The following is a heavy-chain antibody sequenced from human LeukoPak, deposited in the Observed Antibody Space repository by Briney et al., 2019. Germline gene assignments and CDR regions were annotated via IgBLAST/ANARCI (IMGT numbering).Heavy chain of an antibody. CDR3: AKGAQYDFWTGYTLEYFDV. CDR1: GLTFSTYV. Sequence: GGSLRLSCAASGLTFSTYVMNWVRQAPGKGLEWVSTIGDDTYYADSVKGRITVSRDNSRNTLYLQINSLRAEDTAAYYCAKGAQYDFWTGYTLEYFDVWGKGTLVTVSS. D-gene: IGHD3-3*01. V-gene: IGHV3-23*01. J-gene: IGHJ4*02. CDR2: IGDDT.